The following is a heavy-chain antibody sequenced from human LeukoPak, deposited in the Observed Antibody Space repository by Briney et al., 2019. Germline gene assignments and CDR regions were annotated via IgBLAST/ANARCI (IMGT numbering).Heavy chain of an antibody. CDR3: ARVDYYYGMDV. CDR2: INHSGST. V-gene: IGHV4-39*07. CDR1: GGSISSSSYY. Sequence: PSETLSLTCTVSGGSISSSSYYWSWIRQPPGKGLEWIGEINHSGSTNYNPSLKSRVTISVDTSKNQFSLKLSSVTAADTAVYYCARVDYYYGMDVWGQGTTVTVSS. J-gene: IGHJ6*02.